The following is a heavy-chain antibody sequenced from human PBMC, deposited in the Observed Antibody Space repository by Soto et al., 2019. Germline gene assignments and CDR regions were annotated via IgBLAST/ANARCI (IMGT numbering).Heavy chain of an antibody. CDR3: ARDRVIAAAGSTGSYYYYGMDV. CDR2: MYYSGST. Sequence: SETLSLTCTVSGGSVSSGTYHWSWIRQPPGKGLQWIGYMYYSGSTNYNHSLKSRVTISVDTSKNQFSLKLSSVTAADTAVYYCARDRVIAAAGSTGSYYYYGMDVWGQGVTVTVSS. D-gene: IGHD6-13*01. CDR1: GGSVSSGTYH. V-gene: IGHV4-61*01. J-gene: IGHJ6*02.